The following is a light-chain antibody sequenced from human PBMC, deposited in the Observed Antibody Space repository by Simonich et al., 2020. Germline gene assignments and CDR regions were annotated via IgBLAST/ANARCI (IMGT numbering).Light chain of an antibody. CDR3: QQYYSTPWT. V-gene: IGKV4-1*01. J-gene: IGKJ1*01. CDR1: QCVLYSSNNKNY. CDR2: WGS. Sequence: DIVMPQSPDSLAVSLCERATINCKSSQCVLYSSNNKNYLACYQQKPGQPPKLLIYWGSARESGVPDRFSGRGSGTEFTLTISSLQAEDVAVYYCQQYYSTPWTFGQGTKVEIK.